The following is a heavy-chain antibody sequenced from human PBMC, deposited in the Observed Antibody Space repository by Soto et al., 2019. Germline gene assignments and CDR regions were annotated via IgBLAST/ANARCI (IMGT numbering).Heavy chain of an antibody. CDR2: ISDTGSSH. CDR3: AKDRGGDCPDNSCYFGADY. Sequence: RWSLRLSCVGSGFTFSSYGMHWVRQAPGKGLECVAVISDTGSSHYYAASVEGRFTISRENSKNTLSLHMDRLRVEDTAVYYCAKDRGGDCPDNSCYFGADYWGQGTPVTVSS. D-gene: IGHD2-2*01. J-gene: IGHJ4*02. CDR1: GFTFSSYG. V-gene: IGHV3-30*18.